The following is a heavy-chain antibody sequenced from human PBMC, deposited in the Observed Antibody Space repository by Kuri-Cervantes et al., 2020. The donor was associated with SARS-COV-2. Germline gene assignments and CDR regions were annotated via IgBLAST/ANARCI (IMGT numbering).Heavy chain of an antibody. D-gene: IGHD1-1*01. Sequence: GGSLRLSCAASGFIFNNYGIHWVRQAPGRGLEWVTFIRHDGSDTFYADSVKGRFTISRDNSKSTVYLQMNSLRAEDTAVYYCAKDSDWSLDYWGQGTLVTVSS. CDR1: GFIFNNYG. CDR3: AKDSDWSLDY. J-gene: IGHJ4*02. V-gene: IGHV3-30*02. CDR2: IRHDGSDT.